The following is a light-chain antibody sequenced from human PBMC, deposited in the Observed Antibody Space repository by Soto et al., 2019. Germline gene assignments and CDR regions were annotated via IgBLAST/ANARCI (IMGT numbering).Light chain of an antibody. CDR3: QQYKNWPWT. J-gene: IGKJ1*01. CDR2: GAS. V-gene: IGKV3-15*01. CDR1: QSVSSN. Sequence: EIVMTQSPATLSVSPGERATLSCRASQSVSSNLAWYQQKPGQAPRLLIYGASTRATGIPARFSGSGSGTEFTLTLSSLQSEDFAVYYCQQYKNWPWTFGQGTKVEI.